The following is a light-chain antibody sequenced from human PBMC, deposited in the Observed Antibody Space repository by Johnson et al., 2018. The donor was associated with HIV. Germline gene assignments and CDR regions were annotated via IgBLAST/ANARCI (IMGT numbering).Light chain of an antibody. CDR3: GTWDSSLSAYV. V-gene: IGLV1-51*01. CDR2: DNN. CDR1: SSNIGNNY. J-gene: IGLJ1*01. Sequence: QSVLTQPPPLSAAPGQKVTISCSGSSSNIGNNYVSWYQQLPGTAPKLLIYDNNKRPSGIPDRFSGSKSGTSATLGITGLQTGDEADYYCGTWDSSLSAYVFGTGTKVTV.